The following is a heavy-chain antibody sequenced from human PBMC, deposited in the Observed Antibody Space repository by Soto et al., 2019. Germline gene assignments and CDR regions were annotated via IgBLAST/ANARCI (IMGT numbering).Heavy chain of an antibody. CDR2: VSGDGSNT. CDR3: AREDNWTYGRRGMDV. J-gene: IGHJ6*01. V-gene: IGHV3-74*01. D-gene: IGHD1-7*01. CDR1: GFTFSSSW. Sequence: GGSLRLSCAASGFTFSSSWMDWVRQAPGKGLVWVSLVSGDGSNTYYADSVKGRFTISRDNSKNTLYLQMNSLRAEDTAVYYCAREDNWTYGRRGMDVWGQGTTVTVSS.